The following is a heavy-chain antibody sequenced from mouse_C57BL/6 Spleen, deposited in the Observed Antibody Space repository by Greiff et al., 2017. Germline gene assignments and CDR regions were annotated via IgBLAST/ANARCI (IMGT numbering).Heavy chain of an antibody. D-gene: IGHD3-3*01. CDR1: GYTFTSYG. CDR2: IYPRSGNT. Sequence: QVQLQQSGAELARPGASVKLSCKASGYTFTSYGISWVKQRTGPGLEWIGEIYPRSGNTYYNEKFKGKDTLTADKSSSRADIVLRSMTSADAAVYYYAREGPYYYGYWGQGTTLTVSS. J-gene: IGHJ2*01. V-gene: IGHV1-81*01. CDR3: AREGPYYYGY.